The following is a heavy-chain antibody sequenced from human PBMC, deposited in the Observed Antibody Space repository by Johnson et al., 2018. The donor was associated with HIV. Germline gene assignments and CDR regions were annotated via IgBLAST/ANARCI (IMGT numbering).Heavy chain of an antibody. J-gene: IGHJ3*02. Sequence: VLLVESGGGLVQPGGSLRLSCAASGFTFSSYWMGWVRQAPGKGLEWVANIKQDGSEKYYVDSLKGQFTISRDNAKNSLYLQMNSLRAEDTAVYYCATFGGGSFHAFDIWGQGTMVTVSS. CDR2: IKQDGSEK. V-gene: IGHV3-7*05. CDR3: ATFGGGSFHAFDI. CDR1: GFTFSSYW. D-gene: IGHD1-26*01.